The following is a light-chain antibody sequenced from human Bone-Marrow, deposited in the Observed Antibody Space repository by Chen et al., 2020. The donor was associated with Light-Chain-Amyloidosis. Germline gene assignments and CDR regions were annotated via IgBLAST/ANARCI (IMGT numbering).Light chain of an antibody. CDR1: NIGSTS. CDR2: DDR. CDR3: QVWDRSSDRPV. V-gene: IGLV3-21*02. Sequence: SHALTQPSSVSVAPGQTATIACGGNNIGSTSVHWYQQTPGQAPLLVVYDDRDRPSGIPERLAGSNSGNTATLTISRVEAGDEADYYCQVWDRSSDRPVFGGGTKLTVL. J-gene: IGLJ3*02.